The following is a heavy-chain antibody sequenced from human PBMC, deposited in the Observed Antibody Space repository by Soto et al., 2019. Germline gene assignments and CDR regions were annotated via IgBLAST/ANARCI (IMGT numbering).Heavy chain of an antibody. D-gene: IGHD3-16*02. CDR2: IYYSGST. V-gene: IGHV4-39*01. Sequence: SETLSLTCAVSGGSISSGGYSWSWIRQPPGKGLEWIGSIYYSGSTYSNPSLKSRVTMSIDTSKNQFSLRLSSVTAADTAVYYCARSFYMGGWFDPWGQGTLVTVSS. J-gene: IGHJ5*02. CDR1: GGSISSGGYS. CDR3: ARSFYMGGWFDP.